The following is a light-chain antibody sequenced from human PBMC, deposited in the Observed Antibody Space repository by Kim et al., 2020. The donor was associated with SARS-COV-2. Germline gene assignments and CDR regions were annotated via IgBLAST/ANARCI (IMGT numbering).Light chain of an antibody. CDR1: QSVSSN. Sequence: VSPGDRATLSCRASQSVSSNLAWYQQKPGQAPRLLVYAASTRATDIPARFSGSGSGTEFTLTISSLQSEDVAIYYCQQYTNWPQTFGQGTKVDIK. V-gene: IGKV3-15*01. CDR3: QQYTNWPQT. CDR2: AAS. J-gene: IGKJ1*01.